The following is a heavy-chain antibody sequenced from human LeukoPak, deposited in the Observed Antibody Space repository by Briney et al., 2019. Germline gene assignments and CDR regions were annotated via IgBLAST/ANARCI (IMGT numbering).Heavy chain of an antibody. D-gene: IGHD4-17*01. CDR3: VRDRTTVTRGSFAY. CDR2: ISNDGTNK. Sequence: QTGGSLRLSCAASGFTFSSYWMSWVRQAPGKGLEWVAVISNDGTNKYYADSVKGRFTISRDTSKNTLSLQMNRLRAEDTAIYYCVRDRTTVTRGSFAYWGQGTLVTVSP. J-gene: IGHJ4*02. CDR1: GFTFSSYW. V-gene: IGHV3-30*03.